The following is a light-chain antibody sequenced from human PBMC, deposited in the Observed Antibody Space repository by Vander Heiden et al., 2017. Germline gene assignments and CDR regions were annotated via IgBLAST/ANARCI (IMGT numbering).Light chain of an antibody. Sequence: QSALTQPRSVSGSPGQSVTISCTGTSSYVGGYNYVSWYQQHPGKATKLMIYDVSKRPSGVPDRFSGSKSGNTASLTISGLQAEDEADYYCCSYAGSYTWVFGGGTKLTVL. CDR3: CSYAGSYTWV. CDR1: SSYVGGYNY. J-gene: IGLJ3*02. V-gene: IGLV2-11*01. CDR2: DVS.